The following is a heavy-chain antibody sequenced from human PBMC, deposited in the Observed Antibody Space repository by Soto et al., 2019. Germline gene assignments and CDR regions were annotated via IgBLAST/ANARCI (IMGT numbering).Heavy chain of an antibody. CDR2: INAGNGNT. D-gene: IGHD5-12*01. Sequence: ASVKVSCKASGYTFTSYAMHWVRQAPGQRLEWMGWINAGNGNTKYSQKFQGRVTITGDTSASTAYMELSSLRSEDTAVYYCARGGGDVDIVATTPHYYYYYGMDVWGQGTTVTVSS. J-gene: IGHJ6*02. V-gene: IGHV1-3*01. CDR1: GYTFTSYA. CDR3: ARGGGDVDIVATTPHYYYYYGMDV.